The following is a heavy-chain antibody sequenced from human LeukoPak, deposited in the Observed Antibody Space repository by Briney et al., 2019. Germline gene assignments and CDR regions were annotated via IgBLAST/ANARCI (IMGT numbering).Heavy chain of an antibody. V-gene: IGHV3-21*01. CDR1: GFTFSGHN. J-gene: IGHJ4*02. D-gene: IGHD4-17*01. CDR2: ISISSDFI. CDR3: AREGTVTLDY. Sequence: GGSLRLSCAASGFTFSGHNMKWVRQAPGKGLECVSSISISSDFIYYADSVAGRFTVSRDNAKNSLYLQMNSLRAEDTAMYYCAREGTVTLDYWGQGTLVTVSS.